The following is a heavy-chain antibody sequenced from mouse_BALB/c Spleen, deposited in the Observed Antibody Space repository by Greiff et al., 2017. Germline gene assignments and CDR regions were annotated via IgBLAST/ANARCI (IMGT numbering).Heavy chain of an antibody. CDR3: ASVYGSSPYYYAMDY. J-gene: IGHJ4*01. D-gene: IGHD1-1*01. Sequence: QVQLKESGPEVVRPGVSVKISCKGSGYTFTDYAMHWVKQSHAKSLEWIGVISTYNGNTNYNQKFKGKATMTVDKSSSTAYMELARLTSEDSAIYYCASVYGSSPYYYAMDYWGQGTSVTVSS. CDR2: ISTYNGNT. CDR1: GYTFTDYA. V-gene: IGHV1-67*01.